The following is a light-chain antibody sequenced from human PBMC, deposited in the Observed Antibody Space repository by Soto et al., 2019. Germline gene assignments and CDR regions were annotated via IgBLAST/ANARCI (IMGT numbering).Light chain of an antibody. V-gene: IGKV1-5*03. Sequence: DIQMTQSPSTLSASVGDRVTITCRASQSISNWLAWYQQKPGKAPKVLIYKASTLESGAPSRFSGSGSGTEFTLTISSLQPDDLATYYCQQYNSYPVTFGGGTKVEI. CDR2: KAS. CDR3: QQYNSYPVT. J-gene: IGKJ4*01. CDR1: QSISNW.